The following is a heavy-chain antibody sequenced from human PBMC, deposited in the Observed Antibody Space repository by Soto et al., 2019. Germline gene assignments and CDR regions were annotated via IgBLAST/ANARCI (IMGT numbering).Heavy chain of an antibody. Sequence: SETLSLTCAVYGGSFSGYYWSWIRQPPGKGLEWIGEINHSGSTNYNPSLKSRVTITVDTSNNQFSLKLSSVTAADTAVYYCARIRFLEWLLYRLGHYYGMDVWGQGTTVTVSS. V-gene: IGHV4-34*01. CDR3: ARIRFLEWLLYRLGHYYGMDV. CDR2: INHSGST. CDR1: GGSFSGYY. D-gene: IGHD3-3*01. J-gene: IGHJ6*02.